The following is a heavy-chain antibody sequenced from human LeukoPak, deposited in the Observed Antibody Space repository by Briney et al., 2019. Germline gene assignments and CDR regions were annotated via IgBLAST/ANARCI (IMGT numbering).Heavy chain of an antibody. Sequence: GGSLRLSCAASGFTVSSNYMSWVRQAPGKGLEWVSVIYSGGSTYYADSVKGRFTISRDNSKNTLYLQMNSLRAEDTAVYYCATVNYYDSSGYAYWGQGTLVTVSS. CDR1: GFTVSSNY. D-gene: IGHD3-22*01. J-gene: IGHJ4*02. CDR2: IYSGGST. CDR3: ATVNYYDSSGYAY. V-gene: IGHV3-53*01.